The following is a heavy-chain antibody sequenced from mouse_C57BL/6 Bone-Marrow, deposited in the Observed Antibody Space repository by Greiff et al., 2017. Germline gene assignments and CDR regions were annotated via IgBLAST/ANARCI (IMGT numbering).Heavy chain of an antibody. CDR3: ARYPRWLLRYYAMDY. J-gene: IGHJ4*01. V-gene: IGHV1-9*01. CDR1: GYTFTGYW. CDR2: ILPGSGST. Sequence: VQLQQSGAELMKPGASVKLSCKATGYTFTGYWIEWVKQRPGHGLEWIGEILPGSGSTNYNEKFKGKATFTADTSSNTAYMQLSSLTTEDSAIYYFARYPRWLLRYYAMDYWGQGTSGTVSS. D-gene: IGHD2-3*01.